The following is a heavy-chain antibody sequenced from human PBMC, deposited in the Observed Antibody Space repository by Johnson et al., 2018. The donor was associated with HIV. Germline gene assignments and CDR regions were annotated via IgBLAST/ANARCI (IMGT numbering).Heavy chain of an antibody. Sequence: VQLVESGGGVVQPGTSLRLSCAASGFTFDDHGMNWVRQPPGKGLEWVSGINWNGGSTGYADSVKGRFTISRDNAKNSLYLQMNSLRAEDMALYYCAREAGFRQGGVITSSGFDIWGQGTMVTVSS. CDR2: INWNGGST. D-gene: IGHD3-10*01. CDR1: GFTFDDHG. CDR3: AREAGFRQGGVITSSGFDI. J-gene: IGHJ3*02. V-gene: IGHV3-20*04.